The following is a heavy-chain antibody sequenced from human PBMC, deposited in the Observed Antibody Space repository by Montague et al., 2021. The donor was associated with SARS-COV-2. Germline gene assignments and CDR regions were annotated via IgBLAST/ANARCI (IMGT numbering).Heavy chain of an antibody. Sequence: SLRLSCAASGFTFSSYSMNWVRQAPGKGLEWVSSISSSSSYIYYADSVKGRFTISRDNSKNTLYLQMNSLRAEDAAVYYCARVFGRYDFWSGYFREDYYYYGMDVWGQGTTVTVSS. CDR1: GFTFSSYS. D-gene: IGHD3-3*01. V-gene: IGHV3-21*01. CDR3: ARVFGRYDFWSGYFREDYYYYGMDV. CDR2: ISSSSSYI. J-gene: IGHJ6*02.